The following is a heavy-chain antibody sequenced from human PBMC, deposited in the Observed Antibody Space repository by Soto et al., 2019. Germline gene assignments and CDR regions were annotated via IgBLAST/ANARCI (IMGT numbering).Heavy chain of an antibody. J-gene: IGHJ4*02. CDR2: INYNSGSV. D-gene: IGHD6-13*01. CDR1: GFTFDVYA. CDR3: AKDISLRGWVYLVVEY. Sequence: EVQLVESGGGWVQPGRSLRLSCAASGFTFDVYAMHWVRQAPGKGLEWVSGINYNSGSVGYADSVKGRFTIYRDNVKNSLHLQMNSLRAEDTAVYYCAKDISLRGWVYLVVEYWGQGTLVTVSP. V-gene: IGHV3-9*01.